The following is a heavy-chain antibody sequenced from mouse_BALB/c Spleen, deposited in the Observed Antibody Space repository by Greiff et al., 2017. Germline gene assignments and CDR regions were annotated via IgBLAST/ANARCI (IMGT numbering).Heavy chain of an antibody. CDR1: GFNIKDTY. V-gene: IGHV14-3*02. J-gene: IGHJ4*01. CDR3: ARGGYDGYPFYAMDY. Sequence: VHVKQSGAELVKPGASVKLSCTASGFNIKDTYMHWVKQRPEQGLEWIGRIDPANGNTKYDPKFQGKATITADTSSNTAYLQLSSLTSEDAAVYYCARGGYDGYPFYAMDYWGQGTSVTVSS. D-gene: IGHD2-3*01. CDR2: IDPANGNT.